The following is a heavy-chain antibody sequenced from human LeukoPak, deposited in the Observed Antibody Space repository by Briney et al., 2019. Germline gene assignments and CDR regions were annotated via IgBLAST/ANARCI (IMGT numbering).Heavy chain of an antibody. J-gene: IGHJ4*02. V-gene: IGHV4-38-2*01. D-gene: IGHD6-13*01. CDR3: ARVRSSWYQFDY. CDR1: GYSISSGNY. CDR2: IYHSGST. Sequence: RASETLSLTYAVSGYSISSGNYWGWIRQPPGNGLEWIGNIYHSGSTYYNPSLKSRVTISIDTSKNQFFLKLSSVTAADTAVYYCARVRSSWYQFDYWGQGTLVTVSS.